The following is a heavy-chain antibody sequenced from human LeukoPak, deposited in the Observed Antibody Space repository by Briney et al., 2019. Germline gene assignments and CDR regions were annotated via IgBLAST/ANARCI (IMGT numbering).Heavy chain of an antibody. J-gene: IGHJ3*02. CDR2: ISSTSGII. CDR3: ARDRNYAFDI. Sequence: PGGSLRLSCAASGFTFSSYSLNWVRQAPGKGLEWVSYISSTSGIISYADSVKGRFTISTDNARNSLYLQMNSLRDEDTAVYYCARDRNYAFDIWGQGTMVTVSS. CDR1: GFTFSSYS. V-gene: IGHV3-48*02. D-gene: IGHD1-14*01.